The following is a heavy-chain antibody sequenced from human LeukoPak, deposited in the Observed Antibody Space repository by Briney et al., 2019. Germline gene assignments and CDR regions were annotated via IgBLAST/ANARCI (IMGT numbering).Heavy chain of an antibody. CDR2: ISSSSSTI. CDR1: GFTFSSYS. D-gene: IGHD3-22*01. CDR3: ARGPKHYYDSSATIDY. Sequence: GALRLSCAASGFTFSSYSMNWVRQAPGKGLEWVSYISSSSSTIYYADSVKGRFTISRDNAKNSLYLQMNSLRAEDTAVYYCARGPKHYYDSSATIDYWGQGTLVTVSS. V-gene: IGHV3-48*04. J-gene: IGHJ4*02.